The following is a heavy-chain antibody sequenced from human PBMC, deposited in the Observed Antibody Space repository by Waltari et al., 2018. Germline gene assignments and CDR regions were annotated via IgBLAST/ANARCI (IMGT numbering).Heavy chain of an antibody. V-gene: IGHV4-38-2*01. D-gene: IGHD3-3*01. CDR3: ARGGYDFWSGYYTGIFDY. CDR1: GYSISSGYY. Sequence: QVQLQESGPGLVKPSETLSLTCAVSGYSISSGYYWGWIRQPPGKGMEWIGSIYHSGSTHSNPTLKSRVTISVDTSKNQFSLKLSSVTAADTAVYYCARGGYDFWSGYYTGIFDYWGQGTLVTVSS. J-gene: IGHJ4*02. CDR2: IYHSGST.